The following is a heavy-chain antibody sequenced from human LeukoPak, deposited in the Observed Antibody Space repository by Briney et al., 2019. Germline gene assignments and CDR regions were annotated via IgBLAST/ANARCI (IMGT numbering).Heavy chain of an antibody. CDR3: AREASGCSSTSCYLATVGDWFDP. CDR1: GVTLRTSA. J-gene: IGHJ5*02. V-gene: IGHV1-69*04. CDR2: IIPILGIA. D-gene: IGHD2-2*01. Sequence: SVKVSCKTSGVTLRTSAISWVRQAPGQGLEWMGRIIPILGIANYAQKFQGRVTITADKSTSTAYMELSSLRSGDTAVYYCAREASGCSSTSCYLATVGDWFDPWGQGTLVTVSS.